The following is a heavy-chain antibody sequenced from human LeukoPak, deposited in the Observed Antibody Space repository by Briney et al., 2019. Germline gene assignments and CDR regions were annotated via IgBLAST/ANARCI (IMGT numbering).Heavy chain of an antibody. CDR1: GGTFSSYA. V-gene: IGHV1-18*01. CDR3: ARDSIYYFDY. CDR2: ISAYNGNT. J-gene: IGHJ4*02. Sequence: ASVKVSCKASGGTFSSYAISWVRQAPGQGLEWMGWISAYNGNTNYAQKLQGRATMTTDTSTSTAYMELRSLRSDDTAVYYCARDSIYYFDYWGQGTLVTVSS.